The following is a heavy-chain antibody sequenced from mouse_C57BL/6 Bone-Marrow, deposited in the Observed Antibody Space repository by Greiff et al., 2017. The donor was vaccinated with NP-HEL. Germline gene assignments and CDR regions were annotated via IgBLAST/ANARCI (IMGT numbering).Heavy chain of an antibody. V-gene: IGHV5-17*01. J-gene: IGHJ1*03. D-gene: IGHD1-1*01. CDR1: GFPFSDYG. CDR3: ARNYYGSFWYFDV. Sequence: DVQRVESGGGLVKPGGSLKLSCAASGFPFSDYGMHWVRQAPEKGLEWVAYISSGSSTIYYADTVNGRFTISRDNAKKTLFLQMTSLRSEDTAMDYCARNYYGSFWYFDVWGTGTTVTVSS. CDR2: ISSGSSTI.